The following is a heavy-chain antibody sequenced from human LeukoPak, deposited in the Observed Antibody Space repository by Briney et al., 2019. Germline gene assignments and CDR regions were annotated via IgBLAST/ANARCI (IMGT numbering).Heavy chain of an antibody. D-gene: IGHD3-10*01. Sequence: GGSLRLSCAASGFTFSSYAMSWGRQAPGKGLEWVSAISGSDRSTYYADSVKGRFTISRDNSKNTLYLQMNSLRAEDTAVYYCAKDDDGSGSYPSFHYWGQGTLVTVSS. J-gene: IGHJ4*02. CDR1: GFTFSSYA. CDR3: AKDDDGSGSYPSFHY. V-gene: IGHV3-23*01. CDR2: ISGSDRST.